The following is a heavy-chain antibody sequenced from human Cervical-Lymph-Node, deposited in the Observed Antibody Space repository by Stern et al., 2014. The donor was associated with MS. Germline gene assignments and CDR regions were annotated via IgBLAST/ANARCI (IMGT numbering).Heavy chain of an antibody. V-gene: IGHV1-18*01. D-gene: IGHD2-15*01. CDR2: ISAYNGNT. J-gene: IGHJ5*02. Sequence: QVQMVQSGAEVKKPGASVKVSCKASGYTFTSYGISWVRQAPGQGLEWMGWISAYNGNTNSAQKLQGRVTMTTDTSTSTAYMELRSLRSDDTAVYYCARDKRSSGEGPYNWFDPWGQGTLVTVSS. CDR1: GYTFTSYG. CDR3: ARDKRSSGEGPYNWFDP.